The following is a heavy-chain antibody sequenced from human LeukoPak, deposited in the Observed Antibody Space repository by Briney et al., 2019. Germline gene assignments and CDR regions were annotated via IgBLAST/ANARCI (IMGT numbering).Heavy chain of an antibody. D-gene: IGHD3-16*01. J-gene: IGHJ6*03. CDR1: GGSFSGYY. CDR3: ARETSQKGAHYMDV. V-gene: IGHV4-34*01. Sequence: SETLSLTCAVYGGSFSGYYWSWIRQPPGKGLEWIGEINHSGSTNQNPSLKSRVTISVDTSKNQFSLKLSSVTAADTAVYYCARETSQKGAHYMDVWGKGTTVTISS. CDR2: INHSGST.